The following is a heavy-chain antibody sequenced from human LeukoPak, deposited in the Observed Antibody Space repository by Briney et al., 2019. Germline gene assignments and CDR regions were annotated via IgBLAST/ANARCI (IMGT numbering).Heavy chain of an antibody. CDR3: ARDRVAVAGTRGYYYMDV. V-gene: IGHV6-1*01. Sequence: SQTLSLTCAISGDSVSSNSAAWNWIRQSPSRGLEWLGRTYYRSKWYNDYAVSVKSRITINPDTSKNQFSLQLNSVTPEDTAVYYCARDRVAVAGTRGYYYMDVWGKGTTVTVSS. CDR2: TYYRSKWYN. J-gene: IGHJ6*03. D-gene: IGHD6-19*01. CDR1: GDSVSSNSAA.